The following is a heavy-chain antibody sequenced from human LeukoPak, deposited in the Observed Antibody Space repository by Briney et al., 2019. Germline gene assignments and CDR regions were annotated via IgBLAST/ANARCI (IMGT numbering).Heavy chain of an antibody. CDR2: ISGSGGTT. Sequence: GGSLRLSCAASGFTFSSSAMSWVRQAPGKGLEWVSGISGSGGTTHYADSVKGRFTISRDNSKNTLYLQMNSLRAEDTAVYYCAKDRYYGSGSYYQLDYWGQGTLVTVSS. CDR1: GFTFSSSA. D-gene: IGHD3-10*01. CDR3: AKDRYYGSGSYYQLDY. V-gene: IGHV3-23*01. J-gene: IGHJ4*02.